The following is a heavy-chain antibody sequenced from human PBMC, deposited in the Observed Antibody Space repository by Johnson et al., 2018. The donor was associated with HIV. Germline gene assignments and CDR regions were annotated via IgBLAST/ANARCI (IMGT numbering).Heavy chain of an antibody. CDR1: GFTFSTYD. CDR2: IGAAGDT. J-gene: IGHJ3*02. CDR3: ARPIMELQGVDAFDI. Sequence: VQLVESGGGLVQPGESLRLSCAASGFTFSTYDMHWVRQTTGKGLEWVSAIGAAGDTYYADSVTGRFTISRENAKNSLYLQMNSLRAEDTAVYYCARPIMELQGVDAFDIWGQGTMVTVSS. D-gene: IGHD1-26*01. V-gene: IGHV3-13*01.